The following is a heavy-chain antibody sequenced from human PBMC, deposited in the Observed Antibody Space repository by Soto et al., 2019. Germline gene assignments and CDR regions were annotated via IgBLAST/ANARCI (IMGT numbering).Heavy chain of an antibody. CDR3: AAHPDKAMVRYGNAV. CDR2: ISFDGYNK. Sequence: GRSLRLSCAASGFTFNNNVMHWVRQAPGKGMEWVALISFDGYNKYYADSVKGRFTISRDNSKSTLYLQMNLLRAEDTAVYYCAAHPDKAMVRYGNAVWAQGSTEPVSS. J-gene: IGHJ6*02. CDR1: GFTFNNNV. V-gene: IGHV3-30*03. D-gene: IGHD5-18*01.